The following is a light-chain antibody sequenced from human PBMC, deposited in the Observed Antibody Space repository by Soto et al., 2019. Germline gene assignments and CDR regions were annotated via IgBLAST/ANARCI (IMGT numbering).Light chain of an antibody. Sequence: IVLTQSPATLSLSPGERAALSCRASQSVSTSLAWYQHKPGQAPRLIIYDASKRAPGIPARFSGSGSGTDFTPTISSQEPEDFAFYYFQVRDFWPTFGQGTKVEIK. CDR1: QSVSTS. V-gene: IGKV3-11*01. J-gene: IGKJ1*01. CDR3: QVRDFWPT. CDR2: DAS.